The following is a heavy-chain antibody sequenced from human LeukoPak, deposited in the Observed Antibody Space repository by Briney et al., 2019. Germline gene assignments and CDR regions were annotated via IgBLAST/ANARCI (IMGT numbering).Heavy chain of an antibody. CDR2: ISGSGTYI. J-gene: IGHJ4*02. CDR1: GFTFSSFS. Sequence: GGSLRLSCAASGFTFSSFSVHWVRQAPGGGLAWVSSISGSGTYIYYADSVKGRFTISRDSAKNSLYLQMNSLRAEDTAVYYCARTPRYWFDYWGQGTLVTVSS. D-gene: IGHD2-21*01. CDR3: ARTPRYWFDY. V-gene: IGHV3-21*01.